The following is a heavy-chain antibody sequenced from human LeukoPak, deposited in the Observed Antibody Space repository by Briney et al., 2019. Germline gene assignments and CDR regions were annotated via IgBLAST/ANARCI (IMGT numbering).Heavy chain of an antibody. D-gene: IGHD5-12*01. J-gene: IGHJ4*02. CDR1: GFTFSYYA. Sequence: PGGSLRLSCAASGFTFSYYAMHWVRQAPGKGLEWVAVISYDGGDKDFADSVKGRFTISRDNSKDSLYLQINSLRPEDTAVYYCARQVAFYFDYWGQGTLVTVSS. V-gene: IGHV3-30-3*01. CDR3: ARQVAFYFDY. CDR2: ISYDGGDK.